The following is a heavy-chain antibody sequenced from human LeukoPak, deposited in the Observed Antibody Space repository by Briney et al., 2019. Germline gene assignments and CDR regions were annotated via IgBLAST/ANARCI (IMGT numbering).Heavy chain of an antibody. J-gene: IGHJ4*02. V-gene: IGHV3-20*04. D-gene: IGHD6-13*01. CDR1: GFTFDDYG. CDR2: INWNGGST. CDR3: AKDIRGSTSWYGLDY. Sequence: PGGSLRLSCAASGFTFDDYGLSWVRQAPGKGLEWVSTINWNGGSTGYADSVKGRFTISRDNSKNSLYLQMNTLRAEDTALYYCAKDIRGSTSWYGLDYWGQGTLVTVSS.